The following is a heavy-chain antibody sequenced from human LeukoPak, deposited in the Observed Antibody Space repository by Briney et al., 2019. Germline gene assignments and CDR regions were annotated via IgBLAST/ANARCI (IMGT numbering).Heavy chain of an antibody. CDR1: GFTFSSFA. CDR2: ISGSGGST. V-gene: IGHV3-23*01. J-gene: IGHJ4*02. Sequence: GGSLRLSCAASGFTFSSFAMSWVRQAPGKGLEWVSAISGSGGSTYYADSVKGRFTISRDNSKNTLYLQMNSLRAEDTAVYYCARAPYCSGGSCYGIDYWGQGTLVTVSS. D-gene: IGHD2-15*01. CDR3: ARAPYCSGGSCYGIDY.